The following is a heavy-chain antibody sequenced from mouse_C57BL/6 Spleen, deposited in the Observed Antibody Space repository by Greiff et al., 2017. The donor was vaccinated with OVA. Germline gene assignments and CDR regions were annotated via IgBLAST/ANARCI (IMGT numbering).Heavy chain of an antibody. CDR2: INPNYGTT. J-gene: IGHJ1*03. Sequence: EVKLVESGPELVKPGASVKISCKASGYSFTDYNMNWVKQSNGKSLEWIGVINPNYGTTSYNQKFKGKATLTVDQSSSTAYMQLNSLTSEDSAVYYCARPYDYDGDWYFDVWGTGTTVTVSS. V-gene: IGHV1-39*01. D-gene: IGHD2-4*01. CDR3: ARPYDYDGDWYFDV. CDR1: GYSFTDYN.